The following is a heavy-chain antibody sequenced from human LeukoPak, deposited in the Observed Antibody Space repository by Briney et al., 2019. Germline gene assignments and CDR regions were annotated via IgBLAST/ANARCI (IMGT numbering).Heavy chain of an antibody. D-gene: IGHD7-27*01. J-gene: IGHJ4*02. V-gene: IGHV1-8*01. CDR3: ARGPGGTGSLFDY. CDR2: MNPNSGDT. Sequence: ASVEVSCKASGYTFTSYDINWVRQATEQGLEWMGWMNPNSGDTGYVQEFQGRVTMTRSTSISTAYMELSSLRSEDTAVYFCARGPGGTGSLFDYWGQGTPVTVSS. CDR1: GYTFTSYD.